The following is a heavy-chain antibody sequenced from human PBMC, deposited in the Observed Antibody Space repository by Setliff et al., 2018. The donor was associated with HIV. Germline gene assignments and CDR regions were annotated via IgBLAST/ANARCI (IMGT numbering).Heavy chain of an antibody. CDR3: ARQGAGYYYDSSDYYTGNGFDM. D-gene: IGHD3-22*01. Sequence: KTSETLSLTCAVSGYSISTAYYWGWIRQSPEKGLEWIGGFHHSGSVHYNPSLKSPVSISGQTSKNQSSLKLTSVTAADTAVYYCARQGAGYYYDSSDYYTGNGFDMWGQGTMVTVSS. J-gene: IGHJ3*02. V-gene: IGHV4-38-2*01. CDR1: GYSISTAYY. CDR2: FHHSGSV.